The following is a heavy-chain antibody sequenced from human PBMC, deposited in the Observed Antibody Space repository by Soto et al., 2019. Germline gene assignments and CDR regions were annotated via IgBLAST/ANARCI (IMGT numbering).Heavy chain of an antibody. J-gene: IGHJ6*02. D-gene: IGHD2-21*02. CDR2: ISGYNGNT. CDR3: ARDRVVTTSHYYYGMDV. CDR1: GYTFTSHG. Sequence: ASVKVSCKTSGYTFTSHGISWVRQAPGQGLEWLGWISGYNGNTNYAQKVQGRITLTRDTSTSAAYMELRSLRSDDTAVYYCARDRVVTTSHYYYGMDVWGQGTTVTVSS. V-gene: IGHV1-18*01.